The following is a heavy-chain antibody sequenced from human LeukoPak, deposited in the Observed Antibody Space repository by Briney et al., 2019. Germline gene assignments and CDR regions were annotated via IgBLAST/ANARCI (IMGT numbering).Heavy chain of an antibody. CDR2: INPNSGGT. CDR3: ARGTEYYFDY. CDR1: GYTFTGYY. Sequence: TSVKVSCKASGYTFTGYYMHWVRQAPGQGLEWMGRINPNSGGTNYAQKFQGRVTMTRDTSISTAYMDLTRLRSDDTAVYYCARGTEYYFDYWGQGTLVTVSS. V-gene: IGHV1-2*06. J-gene: IGHJ4*02. D-gene: IGHD1-1*01.